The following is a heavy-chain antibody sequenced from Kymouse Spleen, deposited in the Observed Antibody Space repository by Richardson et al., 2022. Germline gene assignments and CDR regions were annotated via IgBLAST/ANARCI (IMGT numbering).Heavy chain of an antibody. Sequence: EVQLVESGGGLVQPGGSLRLSCAASGFTFSSYSMNWVRQAPGKGLEWVSYISSSSSTIYYADSVKGRFTISRDNAKNSLYLQMNSLRDEDTAVYYCARVPTGTGYYYYGMDVWGQGTTVTVSS. J-gene: IGHJ6*02. D-gene: IGHD1-1*01,IGHD1-7*01. V-gene: IGHV3-48*02. CDR1: GFTFSSYS. CDR2: ISSSSSTI. CDR3: ARVPTGTGYYYYGMDV.